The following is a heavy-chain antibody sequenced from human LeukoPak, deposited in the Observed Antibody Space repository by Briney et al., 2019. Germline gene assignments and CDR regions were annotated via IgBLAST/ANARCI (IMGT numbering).Heavy chain of an antibody. CDR2: INAGGST. D-gene: IGHD3-16*01. V-gene: IGHV4-61*02. CDR3: ARETSQKGAHYMDV. J-gene: IGHJ6*03. Sequence: PSETLSLTCTVSGGSISSGSYYWSWIRQPAGKGLEWIGRINAGGSTNYNPSLKSRVTISVDTSKNQFSLKLSSVTAADTAVYYCARETSQKGAHYMDVWGKGTTVTISS. CDR1: GGSISSGSYY.